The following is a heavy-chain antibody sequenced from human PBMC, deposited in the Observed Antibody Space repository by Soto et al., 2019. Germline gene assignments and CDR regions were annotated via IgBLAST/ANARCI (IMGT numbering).Heavy chain of an antibody. V-gene: IGHV1-69*01. Sequence: QVQLVQSGAEVKKPGSSVKVSCKASGGTFSSYAISWVRQAHGQGLEWMGGIIPIFGTANYAQKFQGRVTITADESTSTAYMELSSLRSEDTAVYYCARHMGRLHDYGQYYFDYWGQGTLVTVSS. CDR1: GGTFSSYA. J-gene: IGHJ4*02. D-gene: IGHD4-17*01. CDR2: IIPIFGTA. CDR3: ARHMGRLHDYGQYYFDY.